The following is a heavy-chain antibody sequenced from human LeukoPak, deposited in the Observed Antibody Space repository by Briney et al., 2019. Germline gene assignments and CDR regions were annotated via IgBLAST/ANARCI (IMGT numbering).Heavy chain of an antibody. Sequence: ASVKVSCKASGYTFTSYAMHWVRQAPGQRLEWMGWINAGNGNTKYSQKFQGRVTITRDTSASTAYMELSSLRSEDTAVYYCARHYDSSGYYGGDAFDIWGQGTMVTVSS. J-gene: IGHJ3*02. CDR3: ARHYDSSGYYGGDAFDI. CDR2: INAGNGNT. CDR1: GYTFTSYA. D-gene: IGHD3-22*01. V-gene: IGHV1-3*01.